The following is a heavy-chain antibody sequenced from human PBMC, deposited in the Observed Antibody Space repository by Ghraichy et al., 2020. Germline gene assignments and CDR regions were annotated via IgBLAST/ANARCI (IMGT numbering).Heavy chain of an antibody. V-gene: IGHV1-8*02. Sequence: ASVKVSCKTSGYPFISYDINWVRQATGQGLEWMGWMNPNSGATGFAQNFQDRLTMTRNTSISTAYMELSGLTSEDTAVYYCARGDLDGSGTYWIDYWGQGTLVTVSS. CDR2: MNPNSGAT. CDR3: ARGDLDGSGTYWIDY. CDR1: GYPFISYD. D-gene: IGHD3-10*01. J-gene: IGHJ4*02.